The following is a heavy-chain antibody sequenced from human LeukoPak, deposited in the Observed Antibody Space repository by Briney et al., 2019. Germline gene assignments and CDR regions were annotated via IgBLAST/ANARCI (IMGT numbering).Heavy chain of an antibody. CDR1: GFTFSSYG. CDR3: AKGTIHFEAHPLSSSLYADY. J-gene: IGHJ4*02. Sequence: GGSLRLSCAASGFTFSSYGMHWVRQAPGQGLEWVAVISYDGSNKYYADSVKSRFTISRDNSKNTLYLQMNSLRAEDTAVYYWAKGTIHFEAHPLSSSLYADYWGQGTLVTVSS. CDR2: ISYDGSNK. V-gene: IGHV3-30*18. D-gene: IGHD6-13*01.